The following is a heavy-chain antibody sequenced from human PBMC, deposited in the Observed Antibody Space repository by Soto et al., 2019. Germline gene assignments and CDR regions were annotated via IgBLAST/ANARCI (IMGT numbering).Heavy chain of an antibody. CDR2: IIPIFGTT. Sequence: CKASGGTFSKFAINWGRQAPGQGLEWLGVIIPIFGTTNHAQKFSGRVTITADITKNTLYLQMNSLRAEDTDVYYCAREGVGCSSTSCYFYYYGMDVWGQGTTVTVSS. D-gene: IGHD2-2*01. V-gene: IGHV1-69*06. J-gene: IGHJ6*02. CDR3: AREGVGCSSTSCYFYYYGMDV. CDR1: GGTFSKFA.